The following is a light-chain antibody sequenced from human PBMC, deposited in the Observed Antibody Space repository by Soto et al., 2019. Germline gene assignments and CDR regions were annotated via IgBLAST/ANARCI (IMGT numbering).Light chain of an antibody. V-gene: IGLV2-14*01. CDR2: DVS. J-gene: IGLJ1*01. Sequence: QSVLTQPASVSGSPGQSITISCTGTSSDVGRYNYVSWYQQHPGKAPKFIIYDVSNRPSGVSNRFSGSKSGNTASLTISGLQAEDEADYYCSSYTTSNTRQIVFGTGTKVTVL. CDR3: SSYTTSNTRQIV. CDR1: SSDVGRYNY.